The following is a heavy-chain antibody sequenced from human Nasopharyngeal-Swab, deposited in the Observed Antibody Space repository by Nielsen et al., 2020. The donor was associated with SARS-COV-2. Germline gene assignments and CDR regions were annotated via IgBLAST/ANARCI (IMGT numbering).Heavy chain of an antibody. J-gene: IGHJ4*02. Sequence: GGSLRLSCAASGFTVSSNYMSWVRQAPGKGLEWVSVIYSGGSTYYADSVKGRFTISRDNSKNTLYLQMNSLRAEDTAAYYCARREVGCSSTSCYDYWGQGTLVTVSS. CDR1: GFTVSSNY. CDR3: ARREVGCSSTSCYDY. D-gene: IGHD2-2*01. V-gene: IGHV3-53*01. CDR2: IYSGGST.